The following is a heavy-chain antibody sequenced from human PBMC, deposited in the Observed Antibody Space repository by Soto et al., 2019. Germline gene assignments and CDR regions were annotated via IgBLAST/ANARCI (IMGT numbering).Heavy chain of an antibody. CDR2: ISPDGNNA. V-gene: IGHV3-30-3*01. Sequence: QVQLVESGGAVVQPGRSLRLSCAASGSTFSSYDIHWVRQAPGRGLEWVAHISPDGNNAYYEDSVKGRFTTSRDNARDTVYLQVNSLRPEDTAVYHCVRRPSHGAFDIWGQGTLVTVSS. D-gene: IGHD6-6*01. CDR1: GSTFSSYD. J-gene: IGHJ3*02. CDR3: VRRPSHGAFDI.